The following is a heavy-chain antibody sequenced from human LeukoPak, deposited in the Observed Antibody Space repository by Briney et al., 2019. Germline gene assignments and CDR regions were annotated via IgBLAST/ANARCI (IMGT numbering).Heavy chain of an antibody. Sequence: ASVKVSCKASGYTFTSYGISWVRQAPGQGLEWMGSISVYNGHTNYAQKLQGRVTMTTETSTSTAYMELRSLRSDDTAVYYCARDYRSIAAAGTHDYWGQGTLVTVSS. D-gene: IGHD6-13*01. CDR3: ARDYRSIAAAGTHDY. CDR1: GYTFTSYG. CDR2: ISVYNGHT. J-gene: IGHJ4*02. V-gene: IGHV1-18*04.